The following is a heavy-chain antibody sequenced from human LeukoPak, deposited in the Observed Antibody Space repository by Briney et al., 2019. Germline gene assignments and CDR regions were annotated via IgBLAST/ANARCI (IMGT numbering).Heavy chain of an antibody. CDR2: IWYDGSNK. D-gene: IGHD2-2*01. J-gene: IGHJ4*02. CDR3: ARGGVVVVPAAKLDY. V-gene: IGHV3-33*01. Sequence: GGSRRLSCAASGFTFSSYGMHWVRQAPGKGLEWVAVIWYDGSNKYYADSVKGRFTISRDNSKNTLYLQMNSLRAEDTAVYYCARGGVVVVPAAKLDYWGQGTLVTVSS. CDR1: GFTFSSYG.